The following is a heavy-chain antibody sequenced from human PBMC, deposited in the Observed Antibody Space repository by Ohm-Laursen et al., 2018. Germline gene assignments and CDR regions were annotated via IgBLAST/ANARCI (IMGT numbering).Heavy chain of an antibody. V-gene: IGHV3-9*01. D-gene: IGHD4-11*01. J-gene: IGHJ6*02. CDR2: ISWNSGSI. CDR1: GFTFDDYA. Sequence: SLRLSCTASGFTFDDYAMHWVRQAPGKGLEWVSDISWNSGSIGYADSVKGRFTISRDNAKNSLYLQMNSLRAEDTALYYCAKAPDSNYASYYYYGMDVWGQGTTVTVSS. CDR3: AKAPDSNYASYYYYGMDV.